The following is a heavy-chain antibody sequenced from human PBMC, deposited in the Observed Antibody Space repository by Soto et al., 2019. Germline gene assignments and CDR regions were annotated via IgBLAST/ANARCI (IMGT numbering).Heavy chain of an antibody. J-gene: IGHJ3*02. CDR1: GFSLSTSGVG. V-gene: IGHV2-5*02. CDR2: IYWDDDK. D-gene: IGHD3-22*01. CDR3: AHRSNYYDSSGQYGGADACDI. Sequence: QITLKESGPTLVKPTQTLTLTCTFSGFSLSTSGVGVGWIRQPPGKALEWLALIYWDDDKRYSPSLKSRLTTTKYTSKNQVVLTMTNMDPVEPATYYFAHRSNYYDSSGQYGGADACDIWGQGTMVTVSS.